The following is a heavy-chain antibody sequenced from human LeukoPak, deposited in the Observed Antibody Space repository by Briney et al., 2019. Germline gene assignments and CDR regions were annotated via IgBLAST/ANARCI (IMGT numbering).Heavy chain of an antibody. CDR2: IYYSGST. J-gene: IGHJ4*02. Sequence: SETLSLTCTVSGGSISSYYWSWIRQPPGKGVEWIGYIYYSGSTNYNPFLKSRVTISVDTSKNQFSLKLSSVTAADTAVYYCAREYCSGGSCHPVYWGQGTLVTVSS. CDR3: AREYCSGGSCHPVY. D-gene: IGHD2-15*01. V-gene: IGHV4-59*12. CDR1: GGSISSYY.